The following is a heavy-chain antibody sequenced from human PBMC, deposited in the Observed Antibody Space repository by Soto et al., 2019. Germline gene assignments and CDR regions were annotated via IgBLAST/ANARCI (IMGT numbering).Heavy chain of an antibody. J-gene: IGHJ4*02. Sequence: SGPTLVNPTQTLTLTCTFSGFSLNTRGVGVGWIRQPPGKALEWLALISWDGEKRYSPSLKSRLTITKDTSENQVVLTMTNMDPVDTVTYYCAHRLCDLLNGRYFFAYLGQGTLVSVSS. D-gene: IGHD3-9*01. CDR2: ISWDGEK. V-gene: IGHV2-5*02. CDR1: GFSLNTRGVG. CDR3: AHRLCDLLNGRYFFAY.